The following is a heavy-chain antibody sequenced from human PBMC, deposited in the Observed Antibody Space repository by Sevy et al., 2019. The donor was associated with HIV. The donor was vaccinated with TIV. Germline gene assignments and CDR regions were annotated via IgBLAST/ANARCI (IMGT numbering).Heavy chain of an antibody. CDR1: GFRFSRSG. D-gene: IGHD6-13*01. CDR3: ANSWGRFVGSSCLYHYFAIDV. J-gene: IGHJ6*02. Sequence: GGSLRHSCAASGFRFSRSGMHWVRQAAGKGLEWVAVVSEDGSDKDYGDSVKGRFTSWRDNSKDTLYREMNSLRPEDTAMYYCANSWGRFVGSSCLYHYFAIDVRGQGTTVTVSS. V-gene: IGHV3-30*18. CDR2: VSEDGSDK.